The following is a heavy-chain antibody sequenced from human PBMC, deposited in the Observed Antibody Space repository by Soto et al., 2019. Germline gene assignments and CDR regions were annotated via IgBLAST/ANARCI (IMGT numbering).Heavy chain of an antibody. CDR3: AKTHQPYYYYGMDV. J-gene: IGHJ6*02. D-gene: IGHD2-2*01. V-gene: IGHV3-9*01. CDR1: GFTFDDFA. Sequence: GGSQRLSCAASGFTFDDFAMHWVRQAPGKGLEWVSGVDWNSGSTAYADSVKGRFTISRDNARNSLYLQMNSLRAEDTALYYCAKTHQPYYYYGMDVWGQGTTVTVSS. CDR2: VDWNSGST.